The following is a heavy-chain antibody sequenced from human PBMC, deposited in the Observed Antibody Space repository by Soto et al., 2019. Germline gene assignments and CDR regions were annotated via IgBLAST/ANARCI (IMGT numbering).Heavy chain of an antibody. D-gene: IGHD6-6*01. V-gene: IGHV4-59*01. CDR3: ARGPYSSSSFYYYGMDV. CDR2: IYYSGST. CDR1: GGSISSYY. J-gene: IGHJ6*02. Sequence: QVQLQESGPGLVKPSETLSLTCTVSGGSISSYYWSWIRQPPGKGLEWIGYIYYSGSTNYNPSLKSRVTISVATSKNQFSLKLSSVTAADTAVYYCARGPYSSSSFYYYGMDVWGQGTTVTVSS.